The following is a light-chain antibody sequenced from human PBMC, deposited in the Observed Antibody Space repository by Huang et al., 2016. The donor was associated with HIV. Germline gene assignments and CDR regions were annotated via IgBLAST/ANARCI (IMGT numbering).Light chain of an antibody. CDR1: QTVSSN. CDR2: AAS. J-gene: IGKJ2*01. V-gene: IGKV3-15*01. Sequence: EIVMTQSPATLSVSPGERATLSCRASQTVSSNLACYQQQPGQAPRLLIYAASTRATDNPTRFSGSGSGTEFTLTIISLQSEDFAVYYCQHYRVWPPVYTFGQGTKLEIK. CDR3: QHYRVWPPVYT.